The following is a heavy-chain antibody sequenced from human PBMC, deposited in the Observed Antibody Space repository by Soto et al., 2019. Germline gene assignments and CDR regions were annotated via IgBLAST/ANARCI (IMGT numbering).Heavy chain of an antibody. Sequence: PGGSLRLSCAASGFTFSSYAMSWVRQAPGEGLEWVSAISGSGGSTYYADSVKGRFTISRDNSKNTLYLQMNSLRAEDTAVYYCAKDATVSVAGPEGDDYRGQGTLVTVSS. CDR3: AKDATVSVAGPEGDDY. D-gene: IGHD6-19*01. CDR1: GFTFSSYA. J-gene: IGHJ4*02. V-gene: IGHV3-23*01. CDR2: ISGSGGST.